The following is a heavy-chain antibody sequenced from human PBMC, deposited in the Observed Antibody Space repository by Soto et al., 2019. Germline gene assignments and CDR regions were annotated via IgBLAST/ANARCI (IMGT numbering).Heavy chain of an antibody. CDR2: MAGGGGIT. J-gene: IGHJ4*02. CDR3: AKRSLEICNNVYCYWPFDD. D-gene: IGHD2-21*01. CDR1: GFTFNNYA. Sequence: EVQLLESGGGLVQPGGSLRLSCAASGFTFNNYAMNWVRQAPGKGLEWVSAMAGGGGITYYADSVKGRFTISRDNSKKILYLQMNSLRAEDTAVYYCAKRSLEICNNVYCYWPFDDWGQGTLVTVSS. V-gene: IGHV3-23*01.